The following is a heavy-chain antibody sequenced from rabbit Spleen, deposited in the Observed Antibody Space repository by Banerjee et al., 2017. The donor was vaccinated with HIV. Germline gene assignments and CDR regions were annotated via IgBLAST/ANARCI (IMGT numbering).Heavy chain of an antibody. CDR2: IVNGDGST. Sequence: QEQLVESGGGLVKPEGSLTLTCTASGFSFSSNGICWVRQAPGKGLEWIACIVNGDGSTYYASWAKGRFTISKTSSTTVTLQMTSLTAADTAAYFCARDLVGVIGWNFYLWGPGTLVTVS. CDR1: GFSFSSNG. D-gene: IGHD1-1*01. V-gene: IGHV1S45*01. J-gene: IGHJ4*01. CDR3: ARDLVGVIGWNFYL.